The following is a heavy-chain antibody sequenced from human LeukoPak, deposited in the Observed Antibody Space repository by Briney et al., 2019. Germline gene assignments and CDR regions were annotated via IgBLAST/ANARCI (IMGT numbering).Heavy chain of an antibody. CDR2: IYYSGST. J-gene: IGHJ2*01. CDR1: GGSISSSSYY. Sequence: KPSETLSLTCTVSGGSISSSSYYWGWIRQPPGKGLEWLGGIYYSGSTYYNPSLRSRVTISVDTSKNQFSLKLSSVTAADTAVYYCARRGANWYFDLWGRGTLVTVSS. V-gene: IGHV4-39*01. D-gene: IGHD1-26*01. CDR3: ARRGANWYFDL.